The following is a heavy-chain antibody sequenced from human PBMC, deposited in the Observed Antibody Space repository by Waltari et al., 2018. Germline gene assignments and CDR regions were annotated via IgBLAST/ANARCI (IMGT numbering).Heavy chain of an antibody. Sequence: EVQLVQSGAEVKKPGESLKISCKGSGYSFTSYWIGWVRQMPGKGLEWMGIIYPGDSDTRYSPSFQGQVTISADKSISTAYLQWSSLKASDTAMYYCARQFYCSGGSCYRGDYWGQGTLVTVSS. D-gene: IGHD2-15*01. V-gene: IGHV5-51*01. CDR1: GYSFTSYW. J-gene: IGHJ4*02. CDR3: ARQFYCSGGSCYRGDY. CDR2: IYPGDSDT.